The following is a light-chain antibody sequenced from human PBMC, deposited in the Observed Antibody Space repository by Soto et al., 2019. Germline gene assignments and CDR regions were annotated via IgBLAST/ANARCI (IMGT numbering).Light chain of an antibody. J-gene: IGLJ3*02. CDR1: SGHSSYI. CDR3: ETWDSNTHTV. V-gene: IGLV4-60*02. Sequence: QPVLTQSSSASASLGSSVKLTCTLSSGHSSYIIAWHQQQPGKAPRYLMKLDGSGSYNKGSGVPDRFSGSSSGADRYLTISNLQFEDEADYYCETWDSNTHTVFGGGTKLTVL. CDR2: LDGSGSY.